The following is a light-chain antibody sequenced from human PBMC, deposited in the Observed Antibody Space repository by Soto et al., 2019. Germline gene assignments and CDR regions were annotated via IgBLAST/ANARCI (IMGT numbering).Light chain of an antibody. V-gene: IGKV1-39*01. Sequence: DIQLTQSASTLSASVGERVTITWRASQSINTYLNWYQHKPVKSPKLLIYSASSLQSGVPSRCSGSGCGTDFILTISSRQTEDFATYYCQQTYSTPLTFGRGTKVDIK. CDR2: SAS. CDR1: QSINTY. CDR3: QQTYSTPLT. J-gene: IGKJ4*01.